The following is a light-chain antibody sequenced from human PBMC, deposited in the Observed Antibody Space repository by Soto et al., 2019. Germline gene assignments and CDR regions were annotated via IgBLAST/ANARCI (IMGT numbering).Light chain of an antibody. CDR3: QQYGVTPPNT. J-gene: IGKJ4*01. CDR1: QIVRSTD. CDR2: GAS. V-gene: IGKV3-20*01. Sequence: EIVLTQSPGTLSLSPGERATLSCRASQIVRSTDLAWFQQKPGQAPRLLIYGASTRATAIPDRFSGSGSGTDFTLTISGLEPEDFALYYCQQYGVTPPNTFGGGTKVEV.